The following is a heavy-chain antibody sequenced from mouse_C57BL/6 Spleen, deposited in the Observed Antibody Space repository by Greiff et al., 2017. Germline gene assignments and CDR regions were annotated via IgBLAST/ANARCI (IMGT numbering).Heavy chain of an antibody. V-gene: IGHV5-6*01. CDR1: GFTFSSYG. D-gene: IGHD3-2*02. J-gene: IGHJ4*01. CDR3: ARHDSSGYGGYAMDY. Sequence: EVMLVESGGDLVKPGGSLKLSCAASGFTFSSYGMSWVRQTPDKRLEWVATISSGGSYTYYPDSVKGRFTISRDNAKNTLYLQMSSLKSEDTAMYYCARHDSSGYGGYAMDYWGQGTSVTVSS. CDR2: ISSGGSYT.